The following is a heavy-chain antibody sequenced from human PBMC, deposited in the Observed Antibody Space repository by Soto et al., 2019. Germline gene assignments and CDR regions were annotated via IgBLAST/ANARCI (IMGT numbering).Heavy chain of an antibody. J-gene: IGHJ6*02. CDR1: GGSTSSGDYY. D-gene: IGHD2-2*01. V-gene: IGHV4-30-4*01. CDR2: IYYSGTT. CDR3: ARAPTIIVVTAATLPNVNYGMDV. Sequence: LSLTCTVSGGSTSSGDYYWCWIRQPPGKGLELIAYIYYSGTTYYNPSLKSRVTVSVHTSKNQFSLKLSSVTAADTAVYYCARAPTIIVVTAATLPNVNYGMDVWGQGTTVTVSS.